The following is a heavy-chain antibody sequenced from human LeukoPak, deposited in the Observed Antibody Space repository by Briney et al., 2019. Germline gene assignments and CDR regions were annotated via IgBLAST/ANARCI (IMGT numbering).Heavy chain of an antibody. J-gene: IGHJ4*02. Sequence: PGGSLRLSCAASGFTFSSYWMHWVRQAPGKGLVWVSRINSDGSSTSYADSVKGRFTISRDNAKNTLYLQMNSLRAEDTAVYYCAKPEHYDFWSGYPLGYWGQGTLVNLSS. CDR2: INSDGSST. CDR3: AKPEHYDFWSGYPLGY. CDR1: GFTFSSYW. D-gene: IGHD3-3*01. V-gene: IGHV3-74*01.